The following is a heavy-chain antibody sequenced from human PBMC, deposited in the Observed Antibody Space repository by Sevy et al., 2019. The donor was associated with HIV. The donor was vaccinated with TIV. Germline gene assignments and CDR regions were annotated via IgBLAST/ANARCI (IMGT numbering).Heavy chain of an antibody. V-gene: IGHV3-23*01. Sequence: GGSLRLSCTASGFTFGSHVMNWVRQAPGKGLEWVSVISDAGATTYYADSVRGRFTISRDDSKNTLYLQMNSLRAEDTAVYYCARRRLGGSNGYCDSWGQGTLVTVSS. CDR1: GFTFGSHV. CDR2: ISDAGATT. D-gene: IGHD2-8*01. J-gene: IGHJ4*02. CDR3: ARRRLGGSNGYCDS.